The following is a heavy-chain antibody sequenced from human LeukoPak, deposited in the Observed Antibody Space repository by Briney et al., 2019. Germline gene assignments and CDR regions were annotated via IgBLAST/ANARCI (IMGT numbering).Heavy chain of an antibody. D-gene: IGHD3-9*01. Sequence: PGGSLRLSCAASGFTFSDYNMSWVRQAPGKGLERVSYITDSGNTIHYADSVKGRFTISRDNAKNSLYLQMNSLRAEDTAVYYCARSIGLTGGGVDVWGQGTTVTVSS. J-gene: IGHJ6*02. CDR3: ARSIGLTGGGVDV. CDR1: GFTFSDYN. V-gene: IGHV3-11*01. CDR2: ITDSGNTI.